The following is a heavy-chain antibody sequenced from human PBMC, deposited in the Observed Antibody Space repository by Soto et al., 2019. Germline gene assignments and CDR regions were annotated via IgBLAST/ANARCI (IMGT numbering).Heavy chain of an antibody. CDR3: ASLCNGCSCYSSTFDY. D-gene: IGHD2-15*01. CDR2: INHSGST. V-gene: IGHV4-34*01. J-gene: IGHJ4*02. CDR1: GGSFSGYY. Sequence: SETLSLTCAVYGGSFSGYYWSWIRQPPGKGLEWIGEINHSGSTNYNPSLKSRVTISVDTSKNQFSLKLSSVTAADTAVYYCASLCNGCSCYSSTFDYWGQGTLVTVSS.